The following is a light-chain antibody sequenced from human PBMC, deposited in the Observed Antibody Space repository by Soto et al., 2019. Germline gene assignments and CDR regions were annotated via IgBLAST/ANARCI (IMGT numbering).Light chain of an antibody. CDR1: NSDVGGYNY. J-gene: IGLJ1*01. V-gene: IGLV2-14*01. Sequence: QSVLTQPASVSGSPGQSITISCTGTNSDVGGYNYVSWYQQHPGKAPKLMIYEVSNRPSGVSNRFSGSKSGNTASLTISGLQAEDEADYYCSSYTSSSTLYVFGTGTKLTVL. CDR3: SSYTSSSTLYV. CDR2: EVS.